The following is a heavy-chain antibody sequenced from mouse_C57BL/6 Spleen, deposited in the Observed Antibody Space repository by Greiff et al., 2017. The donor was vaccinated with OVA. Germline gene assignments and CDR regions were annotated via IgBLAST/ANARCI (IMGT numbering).Heavy chain of an antibody. CDR2: IDPEDGET. D-gene: IGHD2-2*01. V-gene: IGHV14-2*01. J-gene: IGHJ2*01. CDR1: GFNIKDYY. CDR3: ALIYYGYDVRVYFDY. Sequence: LVESGAELVKPGASVKLSCTASGFNIKDYYMHWVKQRTEQGLEWIGRIDPEDGETKYAPKFQGKATITADTSSNTAYLQLSSLTSEDTAVYYCALIYYGYDVRVYFDYWGQGTTLTVSS.